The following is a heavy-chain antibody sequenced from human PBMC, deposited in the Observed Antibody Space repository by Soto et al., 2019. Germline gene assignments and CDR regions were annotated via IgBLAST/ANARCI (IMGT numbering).Heavy chain of an antibody. V-gene: IGHV6-1*01. D-gene: IGHD3-10*01. CDR3: ARSHRITMVRGVITYYYYYYMDV. CDR2: TYYRSKWYN. CDR1: GDSVSSNSAA. J-gene: IGHJ6*03. Sequence: SRTLSLTCAISGDSVSSNSAAWNWIRQSPSRGLEWLGRTYYRSKWYNDYAVSVKSRITINPDTSKNQFSLQLNSVTPEDTAVYYCARSHRITMVRGVITYYYYYYMDVWGKGTTVTVSS.